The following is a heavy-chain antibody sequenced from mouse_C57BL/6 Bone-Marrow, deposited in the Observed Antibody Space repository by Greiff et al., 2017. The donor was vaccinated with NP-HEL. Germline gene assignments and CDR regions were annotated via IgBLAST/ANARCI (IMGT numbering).Heavy chain of an antibody. Sequence: EVMLVESGGDLVKPGGSLKLSCAASGFTFSSYGMSWVRQTPDKRLEWVATISSGGSYTYYPDSVKGRFTISRDNAKNTLYLQLSSLKSEDTAMYYCARHYISKRYYAMDYWGQGTSVTVSS. V-gene: IGHV5-6*02. CDR1: GFTFSSYG. CDR3: ARHYISKRYYAMDY. CDR2: ISSGGSYT. J-gene: IGHJ4*01. D-gene: IGHD2-12*01.